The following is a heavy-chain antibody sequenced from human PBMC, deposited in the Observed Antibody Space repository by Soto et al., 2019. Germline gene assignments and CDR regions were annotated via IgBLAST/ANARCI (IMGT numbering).Heavy chain of an antibody. CDR1: GFTFSSYG. J-gene: IGHJ1*01. CDR2: IWYDGSNK. V-gene: IGHV3-33*01. D-gene: IGHD3-22*01. CDR3: ARDLRDYDSSALRH. Sequence: GGSLRLSCAASGFTFSSYGMHWVRQAPGKGLEWVAVIWYDGSNKYYADSVKGRFTISRDNSKNTLYLQMNSLRAEDTAVYYCARDLRDYDSSALRHWGQGTLVTVSS.